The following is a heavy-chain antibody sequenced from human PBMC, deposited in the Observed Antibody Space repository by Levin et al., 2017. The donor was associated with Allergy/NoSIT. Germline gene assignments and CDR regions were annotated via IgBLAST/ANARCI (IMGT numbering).Heavy chain of an antibody. Sequence: SQTLSLTCTVSGGSISSYYWSWIRQPPGKGLEWIGYIYYSGSTNYNPSLKSRVTISVDTSKNQFSLKLSSVTAADTAVYYCARTIDYYVAFDIWGQGTMVTVSS. J-gene: IGHJ3*02. CDR1: GGSISSYY. CDR3: ARTIDYYVAFDI. D-gene: IGHD1-26*01. V-gene: IGHV4-59*08. CDR2: IYYSGST.